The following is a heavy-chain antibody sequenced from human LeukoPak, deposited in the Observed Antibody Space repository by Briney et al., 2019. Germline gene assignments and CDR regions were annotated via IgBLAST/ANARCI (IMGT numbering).Heavy chain of an antibody. V-gene: IGHV4-59*01. CDR1: GGSISSYY. Sequence: PSETLSLTYTVSGGSISSYYWSWIRQPPGKGLEWIGYIYYSGSTNYNPSLKSRVTISVDTSKNQFSLKLSSVTAADTAVYYCARTNYYDSSGYSEVYYYGMDVWGQGTTVTVSS. D-gene: IGHD3-22*01. CDR3: ARTNYYDSSGYSEVYYYGMDV. CDR2: IYYSGST. J-gene: IGHJ6*02.